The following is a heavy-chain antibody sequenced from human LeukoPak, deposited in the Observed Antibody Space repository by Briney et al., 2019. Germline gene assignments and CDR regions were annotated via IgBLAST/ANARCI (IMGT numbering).Heavy chain of an antibody. J-gene: IGHJ4*02. V-gene: IGHV3-9*03. CDR2: ISWNSGSI. CDR3: AKDKYSSGRSMYFDY. CDR1: GFTFDDYG. Sequence: GGSLRLSCAASGFTFDDYGMHWVRQAPGKGLEWVSGISWNSGSIGYADSVKGRFTIFRDNAKNSLYLQMNSLRAEDMALYYCAKDKYSSGRSMYFDYWGQGTLVTVSS. D-gene: IGHD6-19*01.